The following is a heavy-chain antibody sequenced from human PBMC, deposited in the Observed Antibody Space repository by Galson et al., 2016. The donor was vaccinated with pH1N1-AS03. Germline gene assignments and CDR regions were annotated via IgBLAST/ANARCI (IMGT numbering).Heavy chain of an antibody. CDR1: GDSISSGSLY. V-gene: IGHV4-39*01. Sequence: LSLTCTVSGDSISSGSLYWGWIRQPPGKGLEWIGSIYYSGGSTYSNPSLKSRLSMSVDTSRNQFSLRLISVTAADTAVYYCARRREELLGYNWFDPWGQGTLVTVSS. D-gene: IGHD1-7*01. CDR3: ARRREELLGYNWFDP. CDR2: IYYSGGST. J-gene: IGHJ5*02.